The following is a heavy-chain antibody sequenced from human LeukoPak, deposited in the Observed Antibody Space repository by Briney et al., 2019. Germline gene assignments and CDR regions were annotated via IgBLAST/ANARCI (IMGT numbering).Heavy chain of an antibody. D-gene: IGHD3-22*01. CDR3: ARGSQRNYYDSSGYGY. J-gene: IGHJ4*02. Sequence: PGGSLRLSCAASGFTFSSYSMNWVRQAPGKGLEWVSSISSSSSYIYYADSVKGRFTISRDNAKNSLYLQMNSPRAEDTAVYYCARGSQRNYYDSSGYGYWGQGTLVTVSS. CDR2: ISSSSSYI. V-gene: IGHV3-21*01. CDR1: GFTFSSYS.